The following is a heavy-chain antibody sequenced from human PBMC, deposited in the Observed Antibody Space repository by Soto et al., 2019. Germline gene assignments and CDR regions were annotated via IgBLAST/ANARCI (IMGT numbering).Heavy chain of an antibody. CDR2: IRSKANSYAT. CDR1: GFTFSGSA. V-gene: IGHV3-73*01. D-gene: IGHD2-2*01. CDR3: TTGEDIVVVPAAREVYYYYGMDV. Sequence: GGSLRLSCAASGFTFSGSAMHWVRQASGKGLEWVGRIRSKANSYATAYAASVKGRFTISRDDSKNTAYLQMSSLKTEDTAVYYCTTGEDIVVVPAAREVYYYYGMDVWGQGTTVTVSS. J-gene: IGHJ6*02.